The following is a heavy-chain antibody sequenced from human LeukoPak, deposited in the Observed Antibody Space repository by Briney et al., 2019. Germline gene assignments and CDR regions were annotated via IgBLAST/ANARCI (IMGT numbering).Heavy chain of an antibody. CDR2: ISYDGSNK. CDR1: GFTFSSYG. J-gene: IGHJ4*02. CDR3: AKDLVLLWFGELFDY. D-gene: IGHD3-10*01. Sequence: GGSLRLSCAASGFTFSSYGMHWVRQAPGKGLEWAAVISYDGSNKYYADSVKGRFTISRDNSKNTLYLQMNSLRAEDTAVYYCAKDLVLLWFGELFDYWGQGTLVTVSS. V-gene: IGHV3-30*18.